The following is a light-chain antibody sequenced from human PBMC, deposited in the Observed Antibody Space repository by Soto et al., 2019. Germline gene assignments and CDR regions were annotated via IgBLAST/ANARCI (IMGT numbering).Light chain of an antibody. CDR2: DAS. CDR1: QSVRGSY. CDR3: QHYGSSPWT. J-gene: IGKJ1*01. Sequence: EIVLTQSPGTLSLSPGERATLSCRASQSVRGSYLAWYQQKPGQAPRLLIYDASSRATGIPDRFSGSGSGTDFTLTVSRLGPEDFAVYYCQHYGSSPWTFGQGTKVEIK. V-gene: IGKV3-20*01.